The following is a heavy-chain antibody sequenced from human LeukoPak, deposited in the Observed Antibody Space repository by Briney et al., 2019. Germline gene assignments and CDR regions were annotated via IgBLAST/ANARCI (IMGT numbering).Heavy chain of an antibody. D-gene: IGHD6-13*01. J-gene: IGHJ4*02. CDR3: ARQAPSSWYLLRARPFDY. Sequence: NTSETLSLTCTVSGGSISSSSYYWGWIRQPPGKGLEWIGSIYYSGSTYYNPSLKSRVTISVDTSKNQFPLKLSSVTAADTAVYYCARQAPSSWYLLRARPFDYWGQGTLVTVSS. CDR2: IYYSGST. V-gene: IGHV4-39*01. CDR1: GGSISSSSYY.